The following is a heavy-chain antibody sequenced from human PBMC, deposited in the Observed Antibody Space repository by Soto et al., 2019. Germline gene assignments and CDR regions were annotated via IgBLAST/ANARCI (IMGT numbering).Heavy chain of an antibody. V-gene: IGHV3-23*01. CDR2: ISGSGGTT. Sequence: EVQLLESGGGLVQPGGSLRLSCAASGFTFSTYAMTWVRQAPGEGLEWVSTISGSGGTTYYVDSVKGRFTISRDNSKNTLYLQMSSLRAEDTAVYSCAKDLQGVYADYFDYWGQGTLVTVSS. CDR1: GFTFSTYA. D-gene: IGHD3-16*01. CDR3: AKDLQGVYADYFDY. J-gene: IGHJ4*02.